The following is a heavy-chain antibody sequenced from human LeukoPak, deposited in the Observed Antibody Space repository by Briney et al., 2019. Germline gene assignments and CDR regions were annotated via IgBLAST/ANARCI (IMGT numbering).Heavy chain of an antibody. Sequence: SETLSLTCTVSGGSISSFYWNWIRQPPGKGLEWIGYIYYSGSTNYNPSLESRVTISVDTSKNQFSLKLSSVPAADTAVYYCARGSIRYFDYWGQGTLVTVSS. CDR2: IYYSGST. V-gene: IGHV4-59*08. J-gene: IGHJ4*02. CDR3: ARGSIRYFDY. CDR1: GGSISSFY.